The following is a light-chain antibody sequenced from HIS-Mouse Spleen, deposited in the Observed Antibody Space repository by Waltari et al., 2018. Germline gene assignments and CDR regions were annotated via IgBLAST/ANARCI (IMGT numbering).Light chain of an antibody. V-gene: IGLV1-47*01. CDR3: AAWDDSLSGPGV. CDR2: RNK. CDR1: SSNIGSNY. Sequence: QSVLTQPPSASGTPGQRVTISCSGSSSNIGSNYVYWYQQLPGTAPKLLSYRNKQRPSGVPDRFSGSKSGTSASLAISGLRSEDEADYYCAAWDDSLSGPGVFGGGTKLTVL. J-gene: IGLJ2*01.